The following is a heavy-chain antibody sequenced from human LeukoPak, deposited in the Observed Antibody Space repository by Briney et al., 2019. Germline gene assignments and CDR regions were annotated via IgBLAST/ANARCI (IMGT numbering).Heavy chain of an antibody. Sequence: PSETLSLTCTVSGGSISSYYWSWIRQPPGKGLEWIGYIYYSGSTNYNPSLKSRVTISVDTSKNQFSLKLSSVTAADTAVYYCARGIPPYYDVWSGYYTRFDPWGQGTLVTVSS. V-gene: IGHV4-59*01. CDR3: ARGIPPYYDVWSGYYTRFDP. CDR2: IYYSGST. CDR1: GGSISSYY. D-gene: IGHD3-3*01. J-gene: IGHJ5*02.